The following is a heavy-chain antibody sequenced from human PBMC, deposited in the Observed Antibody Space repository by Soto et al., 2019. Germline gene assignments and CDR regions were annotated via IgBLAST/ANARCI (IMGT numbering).Heavy chain of an antibody. J-gene: IGHJ4*02. CDR3: ARGKGQWPSIFDY. Sequence: GGSLRLSCAASGFTFSSYAMHWVRQAPGKGLEWVAVISYDGSNKYYADSVKGRFTISRDNSKNTLYLQMNSLRAEDTAVYYCARGKGQWPSIFDYWGQGTLVTVSS. CDR1: GFTFSSYA. V-gene: IGHV3-30-3*01. D-gene: IGHD6-19*01. CDR2: ISYDGSNK.